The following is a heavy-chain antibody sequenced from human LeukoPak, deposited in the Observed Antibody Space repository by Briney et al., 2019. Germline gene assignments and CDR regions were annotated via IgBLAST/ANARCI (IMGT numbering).Heavy chain of an antibody. Sequence: SVKVSCKASGGTFSSYAISWVRQAPGQGLEWMGGIIPIFGTANYAQKFQGRVTMTRDTSISTAYMELSRLRSDDTAVYYCARDGIPSHYYYMDVWGKGTTVTVSS. CDR3: ARDGIPSHYYYMDV. CDR2: IIPIFGTA. CDR1: GGTFSSYA. V-gene: IGHV1-69*05. J-gene: IGHJ6*03. D-gene: IGHD1-14*01.